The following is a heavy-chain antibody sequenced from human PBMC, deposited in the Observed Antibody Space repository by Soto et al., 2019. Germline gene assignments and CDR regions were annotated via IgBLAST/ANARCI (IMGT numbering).Heavy chain of an antibody. J-gene: IGHJ3*02. V-gene: IGHV4-31*03. Sequence: QVQLQESGPGLVKPSQTLSLTCTVSGGSISSGGYYWSWIRQHPGKGLEWIGYIYYSGSTYYNPSLKSRVTLSVDXXNXHXXLTLSPVTAPDTPGYYSASWEGDYGYYTVFRAFDIWGQGTMVTVSS. CDR2: IYYSGST. CDR3: ASWEGDYGYYTVFRAFDI. CDR1: GGSISSGGYY. D-gene: IGHD4-17*01.